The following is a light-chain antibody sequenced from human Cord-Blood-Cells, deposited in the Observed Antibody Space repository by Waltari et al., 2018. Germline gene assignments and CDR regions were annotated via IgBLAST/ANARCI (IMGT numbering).Light chain of an antibody. V-gene: IGLV2-14*01. CDR3: SSYTSSSTLV. CDR2: EVS. CDR1: SSDVGGYNY. J-gene: IGLJ3*02. Sequence: QSALTQPASVSGSPGQSITISCTGTSSDVGGYNYVSCYQQHPGKAPKRMIYEVSNRPSGVSNRVSGSKSGNTASLTISGLQAEDEADYYCSSYTSSSTLVFGGGTKLTVL.